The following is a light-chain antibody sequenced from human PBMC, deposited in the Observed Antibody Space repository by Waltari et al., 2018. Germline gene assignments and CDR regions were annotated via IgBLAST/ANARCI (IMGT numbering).Light chain of an antibody. J-gene: IGKJ1*01. CDR3: QHYVRLPVT. CDR2: GAS. CDR1: QSVSRA. Sequence: EIVLTQSPGTLSLSPGERVTPSCRASQSVSRAIAWYQQKPGQAPRPLIYGASSRATGILDRFGGKGSGTDISLTISSLEREDFAVYYCQHYVRLPVTFGQGTKVEIK. V-gene: IGKV3-20*01.